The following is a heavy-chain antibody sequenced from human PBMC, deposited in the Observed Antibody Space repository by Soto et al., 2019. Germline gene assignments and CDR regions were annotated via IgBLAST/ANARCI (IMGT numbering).Heavy chain of an antibody. D-gene: IGHD6-19*01. CDR1: GFIFSSHT. V-gene: IGHV3-30-3*01. CDR3: AKGTVAGTYYYYAVDV. CDR2: VSFDGDKQ. Sequence: QVRLVESGGGVVQPGGSLRLSCAVSGFIFSSHTMHWVRQAPGKGLGWVALVSFDGDKQYYAHSVRGRFTISRDFSKNTLYLQMDSLRTDDTAVYICAKGTVAGTYYYYAVDVWGNGTTVTVSS. J-gene: IGHJ6*04.